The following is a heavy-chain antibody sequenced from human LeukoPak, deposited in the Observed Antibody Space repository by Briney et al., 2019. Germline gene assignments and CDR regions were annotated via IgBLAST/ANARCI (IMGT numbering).Heavy chain of an antibody. J-gene: IGHJ4*02. D-gene: IGHD4-17*01. CDR1: GFTFSSCE. CDR2: ITSSGSTI. Sequence: GGSLRRSCAASGFTFSSCEMHWVRQAPGKGLEWVSYITSSGSTIYYADSLKGRFTISRDNAKNSLYLQMNSLRAEDTTVYYCARDSYGDYSFDYWGQGTLVTVSS. CDR3: ARDSYGDYSFDY. V-gene: IGHV3-48*03.